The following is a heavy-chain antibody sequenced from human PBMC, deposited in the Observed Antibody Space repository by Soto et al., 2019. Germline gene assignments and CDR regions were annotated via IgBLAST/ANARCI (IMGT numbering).Heavy chain of an antibody. V-gene: IGHV3-7*05. CDR1: GFTFSSYW. J-gene: IGHJ2*01. D-gene: IGHD3-10*01. CDR3: ARDRGAMGTLWYFDL. CDR2: IKQDGSEK. Sequence: EVQLVESGGGLVQPGGSLRLSCAASGFTFSSYWMSWVRQAPGKGLEWVANIKQDGSEKYYVDSVKGRFTISRDNAKNSLYLQMNSLRAEDTAVYYCARDRGAMGTLWYFDLWGRGTLVTVSS.